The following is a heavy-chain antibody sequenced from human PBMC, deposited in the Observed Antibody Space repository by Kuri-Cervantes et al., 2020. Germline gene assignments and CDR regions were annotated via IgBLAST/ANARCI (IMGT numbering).Heavy chain of an antibody. CDR1: GFTFSSYS. V-gene: IGHV3-21*04. J-gene: IGHJ4*02. CDR3: ARELRNDY. CDR2: ISSSSSYI. Sequence: GESLKISCAASGFTFSSYSMNWVCQAPGKGLEWVSSISSSSSYIYYADSVKGRFTISRDNAKNSLYLQMNSLRAEDTAVYYCARELRNDYWGQGTLVTVSS. D-gene: IGHD4-17*01.